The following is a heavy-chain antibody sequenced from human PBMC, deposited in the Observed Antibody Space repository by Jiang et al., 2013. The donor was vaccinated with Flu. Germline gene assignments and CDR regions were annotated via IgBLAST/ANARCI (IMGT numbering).Heavy chain of an antibody. CDR3: AHRLRDDYGNLDYGMDV. Sequence: KPTQTLTLTCTFSGFSLTTSGEGVGWIRQPPGKALEWLGIIYWDDDKHYGPSLESRVTIKKDTSKDQVVLTMTNVDPVDTATYFCAHRLRDDYGNLDYGMDVWGQGTTVTVSS. CDR2: IYWDDDK. CDR1: GFSLTTSGEG. J-gene: IGHJ6*02. V-gene: IGHV2-5*05. D-gene: IGHD5-24*01.